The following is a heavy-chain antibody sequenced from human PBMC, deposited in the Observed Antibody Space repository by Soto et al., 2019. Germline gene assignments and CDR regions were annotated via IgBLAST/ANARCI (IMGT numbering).Heavy chain of an antibody. D-gene: IGHD5-12*01. Sequence: PSETLSLTCTVSGGPMNSYFWHWIRQPPGKGLEWIGYVYYGGVTTYNPSLKSRVTFSVDTAQNQVSLKLASVTAADTAVYYCARAGPKWLGPWGQGILVTVCS. CDR2: VYYGGVT. J-gene: IGHJ5*02. V-gene: IGHV4-59*01. CDR3: ARAGPKWLGP. CDR1: GGPMNSYF.